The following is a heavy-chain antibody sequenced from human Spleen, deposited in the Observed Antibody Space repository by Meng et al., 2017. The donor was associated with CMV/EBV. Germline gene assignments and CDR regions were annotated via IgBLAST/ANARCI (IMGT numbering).Heavy chain of an antibody. CDR2: TSSTGRHI. Sequence: ASGFTFSTYSMSWVRQAPGKGLEWVSSTSSTGRHIYYSDSVKGRFTISRDNAENSLSLQMNSLRAEDTAAYYCARVDYTSNWETFDFWGQGTLVTVSS. CDR1: GFTFSTYS. CDR3: ARVDYTSNWETFDF. J-gene: IGHJ4*02. V-gene: IGHV3-21*01. D-gene: IGHD6-13*01.